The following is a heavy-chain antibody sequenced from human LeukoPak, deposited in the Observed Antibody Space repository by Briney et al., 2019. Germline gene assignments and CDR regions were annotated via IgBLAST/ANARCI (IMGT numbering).Heavy chain of an antibody. CDR1: GFTLSSDW. CDR3: AKGPRQQLVTRFDN. D-gene: IGHD6-13*01. V-gene: IGHV3-23*01. CDR2: ISASGGST. J-gene: IGHJ4*02. Sequence: GGSLRLSCVASGFTLSSDWMRGVRQAPGKGVEGVSDISASGGSTYYADSVKGRFTVSRDNSKNTLYLQMSSLRADDTAVYYCAKGPRQQLVTRFDNWGQGTLVTVSS.